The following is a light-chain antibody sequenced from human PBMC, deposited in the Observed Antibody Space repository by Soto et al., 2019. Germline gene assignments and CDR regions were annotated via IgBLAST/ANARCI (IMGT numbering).Light chain of an antibody. Sequence: DIQMTQSPSSLSASVGDRVTITCRASQSISSYLNWYQQKPRKAPKLLIYAASSLQSGVPSRFSGSGSGTDFTLTISSLQPKDFATYYCQQSYSTPHTFGGGTKVEIK. CDR2: AAS. CDR1: QSISSY. V-gene: IGKV1-39*01. CDR3: QQSYSTPHT. J-gene: IGKJ4*01.